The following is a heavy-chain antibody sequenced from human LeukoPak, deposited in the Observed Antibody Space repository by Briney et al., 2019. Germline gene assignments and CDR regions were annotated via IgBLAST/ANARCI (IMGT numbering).Heavy chain of an antibody. D-gene: IGHD1-26*01. J-gene: IGHJ6*02. CDR1: GYTFTSYA. CDR2: INTNTGNP. V-gene: IGHV7-4-1*01. Sequence: ASVKVSCKASGYTFTSYAMNWVRQAPGQGLEWMGWINTNTGNPTYAQGFTGRFVFSLDTSVSTAYLQICSLKAEDTAVYYCARSGRSWRGLLRLDYYYYGMDVWGQGTTVTVSS. CDR3: ARSGRSWRGLLRLDYYYYGMDV.